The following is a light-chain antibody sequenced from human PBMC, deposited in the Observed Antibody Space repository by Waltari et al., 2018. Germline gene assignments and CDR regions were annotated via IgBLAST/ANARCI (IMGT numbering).Light chain of an antibody. V-gene: IGKV3-20*01. Sequence: EIVLTQSPGTLSLSPGERATLSCRASQSVSSSYLAWYQQNPGQAPRLLIYGASTRATGITDRFSGSGSGTDFTLTISRLEPEDFAVYYCHQYGSSPLFGQGTKVEIK. CDR1: QSVSSSY. CDR2: GAS. J-gene: IGKJ1*01. CDR3: HQYGSSPL.